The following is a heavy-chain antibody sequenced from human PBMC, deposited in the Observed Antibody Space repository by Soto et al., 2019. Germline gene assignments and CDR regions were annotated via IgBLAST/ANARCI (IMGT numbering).Heavy chain of an antibody. Sequence: SETLSLTCTVSGGSISSSSYYWGWIRQPPGKGLEWIGSIYYSGSTYYNPSLKSRVTISVDTSKNQSSLKLSSVTAADTAVYYCARSVVGIVGATFDYWGQGTLVTVSS. CDR1: GGSISSSSYY. V-gene: IGHV4-39*01. CDR2: IYYSGST. J-gene: IGHJ4*02. CDR3: ARSVVGIVGATFDY. D-gene: IGHD1-26*01.